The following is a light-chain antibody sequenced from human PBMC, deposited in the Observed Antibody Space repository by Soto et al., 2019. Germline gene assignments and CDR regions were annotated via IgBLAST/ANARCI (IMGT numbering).Light chain of an antibody. V-gene: IGKV3-11*01. CDR1: QSVSSY. Sequence: EIVLTQSPATLSLSPGESATLSCSASQSVSSYLDWYQQKPGQAPRLLIYAASTRATGIPARFSGSGSGTDFAHTISSLEPTDFAAYYCQQRSNWPSLTFGGGTKVEIK. CDR3: QQRSNWPSLT. CDR2: AAS. J-gene: IGKJ4*01.